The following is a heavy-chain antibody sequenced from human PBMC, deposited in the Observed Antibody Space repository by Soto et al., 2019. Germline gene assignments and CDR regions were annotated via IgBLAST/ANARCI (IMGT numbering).Heavy chain of an antibody. V-gene: IGHV3-23*01. CDR2: ISASGGST. Sequence: EVQLLESGGGLVQPGGSLRLSCAASGFTFSNYAMSWVRQAPGKGLEWLSSISASGGSTYYADSVKGRFTISRDNSKDTLYLQMYSLRAEDTAVYYCAKRHSSGFDYWGQGTLVTFSS. CDR1: GFTFSNYA. J-gene: IGHJ4*02. D-gene: IGHD6-19*01. CDR3: AKRHSSGFDY.